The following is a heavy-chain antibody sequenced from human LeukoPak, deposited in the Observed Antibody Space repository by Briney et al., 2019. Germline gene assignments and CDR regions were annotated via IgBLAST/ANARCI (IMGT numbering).Heavy chain of an antibody. CDR2: MNPNSGNT. V-gene: IGHV1-8*01. D-gene: IGHD3-9*01. CDR3: ARGGYDILTGYSDGMDY. Sequence: GASVKVSCKASGYTFTSYDINWVRQDTGQGLEWMGWMNPNSGNTGYAQKFQGRVTMTRDMSTSTVYMELSSLRSEDTAVYYCARGGYDILTGYSDGMDYWGQGTLVTVSS. CDR1: GYTFTSYD. J-gene: IGHJ4*02.